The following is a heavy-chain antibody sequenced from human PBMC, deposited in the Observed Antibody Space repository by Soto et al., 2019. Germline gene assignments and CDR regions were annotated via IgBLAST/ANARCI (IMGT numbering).Heavy chain of an antibody. V-gene: IGHV3-23*01. CDR1: GFTFSSYA. CDR3: AREAHSGYDAYPRNRWFDP. Sequence: GGSLRLSCAASGFTFSSYAMSWVRQAPGKGLEWVSAISGSGGSTYYADSVKGRFTISRDNSKNTLFLQMNSLRVEDTAVYYCAREAHSGYDAYPRNRWFDPWGQGTLVTVSS. CDR2: ISGSGGST. D-gene: IGHD5-12*01. J-gene: IGHJ5*02.